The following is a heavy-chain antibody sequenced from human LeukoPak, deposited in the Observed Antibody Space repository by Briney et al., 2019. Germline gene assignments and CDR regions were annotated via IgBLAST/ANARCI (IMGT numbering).Heavy chain of an antibody. V-gene: IGHV1-18*01. CDR2: ISAYNGNT. CDR3: AVSSRYSGSYFDFDY. J-gene: IGHJ4*02. D-gene: IGHD1-26*01. CDR1: GYTFTSYG. Sequence: ASVKVSCKASGYTFTSYGISWVRQAPGQGLEWMGWISAYNGNTNYAQKLQGRVTMTTDTSTSTVYMELSSLRSEDTAVYYCAVSSRYSGSYFDFDYWGQGTLVTVSS.